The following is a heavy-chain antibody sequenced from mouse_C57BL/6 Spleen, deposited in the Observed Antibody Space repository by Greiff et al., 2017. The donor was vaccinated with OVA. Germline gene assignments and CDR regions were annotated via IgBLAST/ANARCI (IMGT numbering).Heavy chain of an antibody. CDR2: ISSGGDYI. CDR1: GFTFSSYA. D-gene: IGHD1-3*01. CDR3: AREDNPYYFDY. V-gene: IGHV5S21*01. Sequence: EVKLMESGEGLVKPGGSLKLSCAASGFTFSSYAMSWVRQTPEKRLEWVAYISSGGDYIYYADTVKGRFTISRDNARNTLYLQMSSLKSEDTAIYYCAREDNPYYFDYWGQGTTLTVSS. J-gene: IGHJ2*01.